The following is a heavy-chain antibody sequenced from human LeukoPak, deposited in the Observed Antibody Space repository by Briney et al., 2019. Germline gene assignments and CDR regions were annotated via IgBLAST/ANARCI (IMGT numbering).Heavy chain of an antibody. CDR2: IKQDGSEK. CDR3: ARVSSTGYAVSSGLYY. CDR1: GFTFSSYW. D-gene: IGHD3-22*01. Sequence: GGSLRLSCAASGFTFSSYWMSWVRQAPGKGLEWVANIKQDGSEKYYVDSVKGRFTISGDNAKNSLYLQMNSLRAEDTAVYFCARVSSTGYAVSSGLYYWGQGALVTVSS. J-gene: IGHJ4*02. V-gene: IGHV3-7*03.